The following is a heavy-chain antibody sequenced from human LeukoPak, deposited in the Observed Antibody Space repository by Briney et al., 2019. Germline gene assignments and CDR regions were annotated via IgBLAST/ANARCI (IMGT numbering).Heavy chain of an antibody. J-gene: IGHJ6*02. Sequence: PGGSLRLSCAASGFTFSSYAMSWVRQAPGKGLEWVANIKQDGSEKYYVDSVKGRFTISRDNAKNSLYLQMNSLRAEDTAVYYCARERGEALVRGLASVDGMDVWGQGTTVTVSS. V-gene: IGHV3-7*01. CDR3: ARERGEALVRGLASVDGMDV. CDR2: IKQDGSEK. CDR1: GFTFSSYA. D-gene: IGHD3-10*01.